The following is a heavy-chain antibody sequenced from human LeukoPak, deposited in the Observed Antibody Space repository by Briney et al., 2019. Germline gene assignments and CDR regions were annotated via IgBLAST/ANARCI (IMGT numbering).Heavy chain of an antibody. CDR2: ISYDGNNK. CDR3: ASGRQLGY. V-gene: IGHV3-30*03. D-gene: IGHD3-16*01. J-gene: IGHJ4*02. CDR1: GFTFSSYD. Sequence: GRSLRLSCAASGFTFSSYDMHWVRQAPGKGLEWVAIISYDGNNKYYADSVKGRFTISRDNAKNSLYLQMNSLRAEDTALYYCASGRQLGYWGQGTLVTVSS.